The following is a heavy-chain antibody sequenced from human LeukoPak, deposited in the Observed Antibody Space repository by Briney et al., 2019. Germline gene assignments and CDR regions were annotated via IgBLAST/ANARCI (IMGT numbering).Heavy chain of an antibody. CDR3: DRGRSTGYPYYFEY. J-gene: IGHJ4*02. D-gene: IGHD5-12*01. CDR2: MNPNSGST. V-gene: IGHV1-8*03. Sequence: ASVTVSFTSSGYTFTIYDINWVRQAPGQGLEWMGWMNPNSGSTDYAHKFQGRVTITMNTSISKAYVELSGLRSEDTATYDYDRGRSTGYPYYFEYWGQGTLVTVSS. CDR1: GYTFTIYD.